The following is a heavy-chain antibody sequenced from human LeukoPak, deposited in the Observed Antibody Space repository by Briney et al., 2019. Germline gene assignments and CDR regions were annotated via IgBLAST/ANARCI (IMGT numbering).Heavy chain of an antibody. CDR1: GFTFSSYW. CDR2: INWNGGST. CDR3: ARGRDTAMVKMFDY. V-gene: IGHV3-20*04. Sequence: GGSLRLSCAASGFTFSSYWMSWVRQAPGKGLEWVSGINWNGGSTGYADSVKGRFTISRDNAKNSLYLQMNSLRAEDTALYYCARGRDTAMVKMFDYWGQGTLVTVSS. J-gene: IGHJ4*02. D-gene: IGHD5-18*01.